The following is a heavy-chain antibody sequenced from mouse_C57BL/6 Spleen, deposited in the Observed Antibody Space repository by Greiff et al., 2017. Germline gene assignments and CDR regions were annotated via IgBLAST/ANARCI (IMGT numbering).Heavy chain of an antibody. V-gene: IGHV5-6*01. CDR3: ARQDYGYDDLYFDY. D-gene: IGHD2-2*01. J-gene: IGHJ2*01. Sequence: EVQLMESGGDLVKPGASVKLSCAASGFTFSSYGMSWVSQTPDKRLAWIATISSGGSYTYYPDSVKGRSTISRDKASNTTYLKTSRLKCKNTAMDYCARQDYGYDDLYFDYWGQGTTLTVSS. CDR1: GFTFSSYG. CDR2: ISSGGSYT.